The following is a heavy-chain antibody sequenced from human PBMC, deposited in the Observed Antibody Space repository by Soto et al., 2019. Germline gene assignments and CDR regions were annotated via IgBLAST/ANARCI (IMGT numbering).Heavy chain of an antibody. D-gene: IGHD2-21*02. J-gene: IGHJ2*01. CDR2: ISGSGGST. CDR3: AKVAYCGGDCYPANWYFDL. Sequence: EVQLLESGGGLVQPGGSLRLSCAASGFTFSSYAMSWVRQAPGKGLEWVSAISGSGGSTYYADSVKGRFTISRDNSKNTLYLQMNSLRADDTAVYYCAKVAYCGGDCYPANWYFDLWGRGTLVTVSS. V-gene: IGHV3-23*01. CDR1: GFTFSSYA.